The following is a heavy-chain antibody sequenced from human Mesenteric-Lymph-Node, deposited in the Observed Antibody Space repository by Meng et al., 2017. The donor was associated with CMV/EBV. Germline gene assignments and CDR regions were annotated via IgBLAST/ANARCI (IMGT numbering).Heavy chain of an antibody. J-gene: IGHJ5*02. CDR2: NIPILGIA. CDR3: AGGIAAAGSRWFDP. D-gene: IGHD6-13*01. CDR1: GGTFSSYT. Sequence: QVQLVQSGAEVKKPGSSVKVCCKASGGTFSSYTISWVRQDPGQGLEWMGRNIPILGIANYAQKFQGRVTITADKSTSTAYMGLSSLRSEDTAVYYCAGGIAAAGSRWFDPWGQGTLVTVSS. V-gene: IGHV1-69*02.